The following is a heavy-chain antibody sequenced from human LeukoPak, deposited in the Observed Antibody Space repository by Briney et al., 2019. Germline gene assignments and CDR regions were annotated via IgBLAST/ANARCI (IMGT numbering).Heavy chain of an antibody. V-gene: IGHV1-2*02. CDR2: INPNSGGT. CDR1: GYTFTGYY. Sequence: ASVKVSCKASGYTFTGYYMHWVRQAPGQGLEWMGWINPNSGGTNYAQKFQGRVTMTRDTSISTAYMELSRLRSDDTAVYYCARDGYCSSTGCYQDYWGQGTLVTVSS. D-gene: IGHD2-2*03. CDR3: ARDGYCSSTGCYQDY. J-gene: IGHJ4*02.